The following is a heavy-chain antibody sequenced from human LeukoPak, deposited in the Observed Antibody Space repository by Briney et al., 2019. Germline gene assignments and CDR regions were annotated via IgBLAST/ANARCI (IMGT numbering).Heavy chain of an antibody. J-gene: IGHJ4*02. CDR2: ISGSGGST. V-gene: IGHV3-23*01. CDR1: GFTFSSYA. D-gene: IGHD6-19*01. Sequence: GGSLRFSCAASGFTFSSYAMSWVRQAPGKGLEWVSAISGSGGSTYYADSVKGRFTISRDNSKNTLFLQMNSLRGEDTAMYYCARVQGGGYRTADYWGQGTLVTVSS. CDR3: ARVQGGGYRTADY.